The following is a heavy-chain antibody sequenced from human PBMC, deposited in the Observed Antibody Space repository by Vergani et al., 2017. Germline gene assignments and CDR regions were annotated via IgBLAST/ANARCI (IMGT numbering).Heavy chain of an antibody. CDR3: ARSRVVPAAIPGYYYGMDV. Sequence: QVQLQESGPGLVKPSQTLSLPFTVSGGSLSCYYWSWIRQPPGKGLEWIGYFYYSGSTNDHPSLKSRVTISVDTSKNQFSLKLSSVTAADTAVYYCARSRVVPAAIPGYYYGMDVWGQGTTVTVSS. CDR1: GGSLSCYY. CDR2: FYYSGST. J-gene: IGHJ6*02. D-gene: IGHD2-2*02. V-gene: IGHV4-59*01.